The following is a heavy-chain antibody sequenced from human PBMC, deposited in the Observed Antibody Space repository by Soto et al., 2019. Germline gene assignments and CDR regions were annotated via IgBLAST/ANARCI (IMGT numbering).Heavy chain of an antibody. Sequence: GESLKISCKGSGYSFTIYWIGWVRQMPGKGLEWMGIIYPGDSDTRYSPSFQGQVTISADKSISTAYLQWSSLKASDTAMYYCARRGSGSSTSWYRGFAFDIWGQGTMVTVSS. J-gene: IGHJ3*02. V-gene: IGHV5-51*01. CDR3: ARRGSGSSTSWYRGFAFDI. CDR2: IYPGDSDT. CDR1: GYSFTIYW. D-gene: IGHD2-2*01.